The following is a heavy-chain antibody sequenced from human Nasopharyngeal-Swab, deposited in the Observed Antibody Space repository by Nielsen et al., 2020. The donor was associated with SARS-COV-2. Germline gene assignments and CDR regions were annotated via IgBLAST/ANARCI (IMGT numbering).Heavy chain of an antibody. J-gene: IGHJ4*02. D-gene: IGHD2-15*01. CDR3: AKDGCSGGSCYSDY. CDR1: GFTFSSYW. CDR2: ISWNSGSI. V-gene: IGHV3-9*01. Sequence: SLKISCAASGFTFSSYWMSWVRQAPGKGLEWVSGISWNSGSIGYADSVKGRFTISRDNAKNSLYLQMNSLRAEDTALYYCAKDGCSGGSCYSDYWGQGTLVTVSS.